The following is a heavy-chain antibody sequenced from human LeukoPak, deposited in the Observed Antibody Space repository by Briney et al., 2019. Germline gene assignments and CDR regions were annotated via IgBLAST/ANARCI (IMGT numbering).Heavy chain of an antibody. CDR1: GGSISSSSSY. CDR3: ARALGTGWSQKE. Sequence: SETLSLTCTVSGGSISSSSSYWGWIRQPPGKGLEWIGSIYFTGNAYYNPSLESRLTISVDTSKNQFSLKLSSVTAADTAVYYCARALGTGWSQKEWGQGTQVTVSS. CDR2: IYFTGNA. V-gene: IGHV4-39*07. D-gene: IGHD6-19*01. J-gene: IGHJ4*02.